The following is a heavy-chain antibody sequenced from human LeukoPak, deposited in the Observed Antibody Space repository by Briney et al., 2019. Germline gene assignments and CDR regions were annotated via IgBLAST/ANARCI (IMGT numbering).Heavy chain of an antibody. J-gene: IGHJ4*02. CDR1: GGSISGYY. V-gene: IGHV4-59*12. D-gene: IGHD3-22*01. CDR3: AGLVGRYSSGLYYYYFDY. CDR2: MYLSGTT. Sequence: PSETLSLTCTVSGGSISGYYWSWIRQPPGKGLEWIGEMYLSGTTHSNPSVKSRVTISIDKSKNQFFLNLSSVTAADTAVYYCAGLVGRYSSGLYYYYFDYWGQGTLVTVSS.